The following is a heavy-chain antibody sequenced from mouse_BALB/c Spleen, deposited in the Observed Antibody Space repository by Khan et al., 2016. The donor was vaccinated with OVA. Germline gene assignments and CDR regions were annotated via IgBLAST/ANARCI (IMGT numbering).Heavy chain of an antibody. CDR2: INTYTGEP. Sequence: QIQLVQSGPELKKPGETVKISCKASGYTFRNYGMNWVKQAPGKGLEWMGWINTYTGEPTYADDFKGRFAFSLETSASTAYLQINNLKNEDTATXFCAGPPYFAYTMDYWGEGTSVTVSS. D-gene: IGHD2-10*01. V-gene: IGHV9-3-1*01. CDR3: AGPPYFAYTMDY. J-gene: IGHJ4*01. CDR1: GYTFRNYG.